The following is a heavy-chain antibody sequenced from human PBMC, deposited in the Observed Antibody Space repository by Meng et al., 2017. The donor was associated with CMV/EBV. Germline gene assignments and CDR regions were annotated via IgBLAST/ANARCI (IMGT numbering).Heavy chain of an antibody. D-gene: IGHD3-3*01. V-gene: IGHV3-15*01. CDR3: TTDPLLETRFLEWLLYGPFDY. CDR1: GFTFSNAW. CDR2: IKSKTDGGTT. J-gene: IGHJ4*02. Sequence: GESLKISCAASGFTFSNAWMSWVRQAPGKGLEWVGRIKSKTDGGTTDYAAPVKGRFTISRDDSKNTLYLQMNSLKTEDTAVYYCTTDPLLETRFLEWLLYGPFDYWGQGTLVTVSS.